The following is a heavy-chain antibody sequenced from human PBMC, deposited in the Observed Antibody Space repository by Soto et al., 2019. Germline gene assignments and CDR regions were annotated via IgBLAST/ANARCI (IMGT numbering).Heavy chain of an antibody. CDR3: ARDQDSSGWYDPYYFDY. Sequence: QVQLVQSGAEVKKPGASVKVSCKASGYTFTSYGISWVRQAPGQGLEWMGWISAYNGNTNYAQKLQGRVTMTTDTAPSTAYMERRSLRSDDTAVYYGARDQDSSGWYDPYYFDYWGQGTLVTVSS. CDR1: GYTFTSYG. J-gene: IGHJ4*02. V-gene: IGHV1-18*01. D-gene: IGHD6-19*01. CDR2: ISAYNGNT.